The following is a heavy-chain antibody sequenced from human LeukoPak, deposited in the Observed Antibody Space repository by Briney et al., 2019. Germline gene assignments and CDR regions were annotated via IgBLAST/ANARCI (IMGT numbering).Heavy chain of an antibody. CDR2: INPNSGGT. CDR3: ARAGERYSSSWYVPREDLDY. CDR1: GYTFTGYY. Sequence: ASVKVSCKASGYTFTGYYMHWVRQAPGQGLEWMGWINPNSGGTNYAQKFQGRVTMTRDTSISTAYMELSRLRSDDTAVYYCARAGERYSSSWYVPREDLDYWGQGTLVTVSS. D-gene: IGHD6-13*01. J-gene: IGHJ4*02. V-gene: IGHV1-2*02.